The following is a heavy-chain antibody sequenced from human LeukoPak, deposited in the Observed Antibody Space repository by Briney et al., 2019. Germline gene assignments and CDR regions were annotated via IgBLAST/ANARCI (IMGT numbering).Heavy chain of an antibody. V-gene: IGHV3-21*01. J-gene: IGHJ4*02. CDR1: GFTFDEYG. D-gene: IGHD3-3*01. CDR2: ISSSSSYI. Sequence: GGSLRLSCAVSGFTFDEYGMHWVRQAPGKGLEWVSSISSSSSYIYYADSVKGRFTISRDNAKNSLYLQMNSLRAEDTAVYYCARDGVGVVFDYWGQGTLVTVSS. CDR3: ARDGVGVVFDY.